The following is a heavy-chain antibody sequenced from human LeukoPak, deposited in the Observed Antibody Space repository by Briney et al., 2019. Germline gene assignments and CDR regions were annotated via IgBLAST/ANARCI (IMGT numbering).Heavy chain of an antibody. CDR3: ARRGCSSTSCYNNWFDP. V-gene: IGHV1-8*03. D-gene: IGHD2-2*02. CDR2: MNPNSGNT. Sequence: ASVKVSCKASGYTFTSYDINWVRQATGQGLEWMGWMNPNSGNTGYAQKFQGRGTITRNTSLSTAYMELSSLRSEDTAVYYCARRGCSSTSCYNNWFDPWGQGTLVTVSS. CDR1: GYTFTSYD. J-gene: IGHJ5*02.